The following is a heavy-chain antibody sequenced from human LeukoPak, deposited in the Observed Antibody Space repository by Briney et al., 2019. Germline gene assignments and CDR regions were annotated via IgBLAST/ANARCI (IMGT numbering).Heavy chain of an antibody. J-gene: IGHJ6*02. CDR1: GFTFSSYW. D-gene: IGHD3-3*01. Sequence: PGGSLRLSCAASGFTFSSYWMSWVRQAPGKGLEWVSGISGSDASTFYADSVMGRFTISRDNSMNTLYLQMNNVRAEDAAIYFCARRGSEWNSYFYPMDVWGQGTTVTVSS. V-gene: IGHV3-23*01. CDR2: ISGSDAST. CDR3: ARRGSEWNSYFYPMDV.